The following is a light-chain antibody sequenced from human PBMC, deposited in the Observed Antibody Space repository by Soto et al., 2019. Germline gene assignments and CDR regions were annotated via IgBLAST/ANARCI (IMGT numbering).Light chain of an antibody. CDR1: SNDVGGYNY. J-gene: IGLJ1*01. CDR3: SSYAGSNNLV. CDR2: AVT. Sequence: QSVLAQPPSASGSPGQSVTISCTGTSNDVGGYNYVSWYQQHPGKAPKVLIYAVTKRPSGVPDRFFGSKSGNTASLTVSGLQADDEADYYCSSYAGSNNLVFGTGTKLTV. V-gene: IGLV2-8*01.